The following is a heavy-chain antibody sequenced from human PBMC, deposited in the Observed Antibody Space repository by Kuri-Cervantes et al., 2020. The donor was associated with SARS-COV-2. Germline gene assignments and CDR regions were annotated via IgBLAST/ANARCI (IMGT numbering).Heavy chain of an antibody. CDR1: AFTFSSYA. CDR2: ISGSGGST. D-gene: IGHD6-13*01. CDR3: AKSRWQQLSWLDH. V-gene: IGHV3-23*01. Sequence: GESLKISCAASAFTFSSYAMSWVRQAPGKGLEWVSAISGSGGSTYYADSVKGRFTISRDNSKNTLYLQMNSLRAEDTAVYYCAKSRWQQLSWLDHWGQGTLVTVSS. J-gene: IGHJ4*02.